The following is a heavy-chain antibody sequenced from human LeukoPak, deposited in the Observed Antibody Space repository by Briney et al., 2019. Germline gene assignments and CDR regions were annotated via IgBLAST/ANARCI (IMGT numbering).Heavy chain of an antibody. D-gene: IGHD2-21*01. CDR2: IKTDGGET. Sequence: PGGSLRLSCAASGFTFSSFWMSWVRQVPGKGLEWVANIKTDGGETHHVDSVRGRFTISRDNAKNSLYLQMNSLRVEDAGVYYCATNGHSHPNWGQGTLVSVSS. CDR3: ATNGHSHPN. J-gene: IGHJ4*02. V-gene: IGHV3-7*01. CDR1: GFTFSSFW.